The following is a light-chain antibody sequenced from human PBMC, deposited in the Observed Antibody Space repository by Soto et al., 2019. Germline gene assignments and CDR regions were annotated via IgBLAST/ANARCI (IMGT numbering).Light chain of an antibody. Sequence: EIVMTQSPATLSVSPGEGATLSCRASQSVNSLLAWYQQKPGQAPRLLIYRASTRAAGVPDRFSGSGSGTEFTLTISSLQSEDFAVYYCQHYNSYPYSFGQGTKLEI. CDR2: RAS. J-gene: IGKJ2*03. CDR1: QSVNSL. V-gene: IGKV3-15*01. CDR3: QHYNSYPYS.